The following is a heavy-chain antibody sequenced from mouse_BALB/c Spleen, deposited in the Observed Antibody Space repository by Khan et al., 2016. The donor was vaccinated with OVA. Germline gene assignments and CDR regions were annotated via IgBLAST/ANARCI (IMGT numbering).Heavy chain of an antibody. J-gene: IGHJ3*01. D-gene: IGHD1-1*01. Sequence: EVELVESGGDLVKPGGSLKLSCAASGFTFSTYGMSWVRQTPDKRLEWVATVSTGGSYTYYADSVKGRFTISRDNAKNTLYLQMSGLKSEDTAMFYCTRRAYYYDSEGFDYWGQGTLVTVSA. CDR1: GFTFSTYG. CDR2: VSTGGSYT. V-gene: IGHV5-6*01. CDR3: TRRAYYYDSEGFDY.